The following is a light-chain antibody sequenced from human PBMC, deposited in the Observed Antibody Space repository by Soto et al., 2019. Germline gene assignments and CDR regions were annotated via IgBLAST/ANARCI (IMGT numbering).Light chain of an antibody. V-gene: IGLV2-14*01. CDR2: EVS. Sequence: QSALSRPASVSGSPGQSITISCTGTSSDVGGYNYVSWYQQHPGKAPKLMIYEVSNRPSGVSNHFSGSKSANTASLTISGLQAEDEADYYCSSYTSSSTLVFGTGTKVTVL. CDR1: SSDVGGYNY. CDR3: SSYTSSSTLV. J-gene: IGLJ1*01.